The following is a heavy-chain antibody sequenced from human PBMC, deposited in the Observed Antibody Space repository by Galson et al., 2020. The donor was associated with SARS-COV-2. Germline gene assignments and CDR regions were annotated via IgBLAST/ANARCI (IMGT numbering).Heavy chain of an antibody. CDR1: GGSISSYY. CDR2: IYYSGST. CDR3: ARGITIFGVVDCMDV. Sequence: SQTLSLTCTVSGGSISSYYWSWIRQPPGKGLEWRGYIYYSGSTNYNPSLKSRVTISVDTSKNQFSLKLSSVTAADTAVYYCARGITIFGVVDCMDVWGKGTTVTVSS. J-gene: IGHJ6*03. D-gene: IGHD3-3*01. V-gene: IGHV4-59*01.